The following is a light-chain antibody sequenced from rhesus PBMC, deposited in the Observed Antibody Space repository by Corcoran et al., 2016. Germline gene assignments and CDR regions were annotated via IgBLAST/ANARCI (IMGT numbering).Light chain of an antibody. CDR2: GVS. J-gene: IGLJ1*01. CDR3: CSYTTSISYI. CDR1: SSDIGAYNY. Sequence: QSAPTQPPSVSGSPGQSVTISCTGTSSDIGAYNYVSWYQQHPGKAPKLMIYGVSNRPSGVSDRFSGSKSGNTASLTISVLQPDDESDYYCCSYTTSISYIFGSGTRLTVL. V-gene: IGLV2S7*01.